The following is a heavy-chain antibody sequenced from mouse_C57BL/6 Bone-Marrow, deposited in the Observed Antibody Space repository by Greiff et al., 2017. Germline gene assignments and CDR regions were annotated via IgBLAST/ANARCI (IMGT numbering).Heavy chain of an antibody. Sequence: QVQLQQSGAELARPGASVKLSCKASGYTFTSYGISWVKQRTGQGLEWIGEIYPRSGNTYYNEKFKGQATLTADKSSSTAYMELRRLTSEDSAVYCCARSRWLPYAYGGQGTLVTVSA. J-gene: IGHJ3*01. D-gene: IGHD2-2*01. CDR1: GYTFTSYG. CDR3: ARSRWLPYAY. V-gene: IGHV1-81*01. CDR2: IYPRSGNT.